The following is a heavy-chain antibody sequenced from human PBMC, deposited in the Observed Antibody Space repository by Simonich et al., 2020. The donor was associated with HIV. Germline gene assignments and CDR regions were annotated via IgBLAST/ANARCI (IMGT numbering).Heavy chain of an antibody. V-gene: IGHV3-21*01. CDR1: GFTFSSYS. CDR3: ARDGRKGSSTSCSDY. J-gene: IGHJ4*02. D-gene: IGHD2-2*01. CDR2: ISSSSSYI. Sequence: EVQLVESGGGLVKPGGSLRLSCAASGFTFSSYSMNWVRQAPGKGLEWVSSISSSSSYIYYADSVKGRCTISRDNAKNSRYLQRNSLRAEDTAVYYCARDGRKGSSTSCSDYWGQGTLVTVSS.